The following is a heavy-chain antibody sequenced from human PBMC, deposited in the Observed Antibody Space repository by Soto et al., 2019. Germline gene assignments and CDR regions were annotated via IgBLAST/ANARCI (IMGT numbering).Heavy chain of an antibody. J-gene: IGHJ4*02. Sequence: PSETLSLTCTVSGGSISSYYWSWIRQPPGKGLKWIGYIYYSGSTNYNPSLKSRVTISVDTSKNQFSLKLNSMTAADTAVYYCARDPEIFDYWGQGTLVTVSS. CDR1: GGSISSYY. CDR2: IYYSGST. CDR3: ARDPEIFDY. V-gene: IGHV4-59*12.